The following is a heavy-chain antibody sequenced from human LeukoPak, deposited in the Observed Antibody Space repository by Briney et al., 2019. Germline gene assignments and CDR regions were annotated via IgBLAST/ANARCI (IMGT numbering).Heavy chain of an antibody. D-gene: IGHD1-26*01. CDR1: GLTFSSFA. Sequence: GGSLRLSCVASGLTFSSFAMSWVRQAPGKGLEWVSAISGSGGSTYYADSVKGRFTIFRDNSKNTLYLQMNSLRAEDTAVYYCAKGYSGSYRDAVDIWGQGTMVTVSS. CDR3: AKGYSGSYRDAVDI. J-gene: IGHJ3*02. V-gene: IGHV3-23*01. CDR2: ISGSGGST.